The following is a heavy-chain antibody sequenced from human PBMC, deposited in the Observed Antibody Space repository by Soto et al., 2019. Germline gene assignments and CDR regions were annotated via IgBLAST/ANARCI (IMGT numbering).Heavy chain of an antibody. CDR1: GGTFSSYV. J-gene: IGHJ6*02. CDR3: ANIMVTIRDYQYYYGMDV. D-gene: IGHD5-12*01. Sequence: QVQLLQSGAEVKKPGSSVKVSCKASGGTFSSYVLSWVRQAPGQGLEWMGRIIPFLNISSFAQKFQGRVTITADESTSTAYMELSSLRSEDSAVYYCANIMVTIRDYQYYYGMDVWGQGTAVTVSS. V-gene: IGHV1-69*02. CDR2: IIPFLNIS.